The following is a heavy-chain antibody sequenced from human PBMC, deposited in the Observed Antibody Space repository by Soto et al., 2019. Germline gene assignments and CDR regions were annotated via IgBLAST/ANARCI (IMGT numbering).Heavy chain of an antibody. CDR1: GFSINSGDYY. V-gene: IGHV4-30-4*01. D-gene: IGHD2-21*01. CDR3: ASYSIYGMDV. J-gene: IGHJ6*01. CDR2: IYYSGNT. Sequence: PSATXSLTCAFSGFSINSGDYYLSWIRQPPGKGLEWIGNIYYSGNTYYNPSLKSRLIISIDTSKNKFSLKVGSVTAADKAVYYCASYSIYGMDVWGQGTTVTVSS.